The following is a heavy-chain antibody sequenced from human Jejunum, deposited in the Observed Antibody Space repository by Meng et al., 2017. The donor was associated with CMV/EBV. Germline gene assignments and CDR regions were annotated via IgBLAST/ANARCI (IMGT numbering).Heavy chain of an antibody. V-gene: IGHV1-2*02. D-gene: IGHD3-16*01. Sequence: VYHFIDYYIFWVRQAPGQGLEWMGWINPNTGGTSYSQKFQGRVTMTRDTSISTAYMEVTRLRSDDTAVYYCARDWGAYTDYFFDYWGQGTLGTVSS. J-gene: IGHJ4*02. CDR3: ARDWGAYTDYFFDY. CDR2: INPNTGGT. CDR1: VYHFIDYY.